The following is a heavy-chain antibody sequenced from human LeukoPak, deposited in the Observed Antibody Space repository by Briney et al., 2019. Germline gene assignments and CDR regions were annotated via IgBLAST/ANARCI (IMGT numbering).Heavy chain of an antibody. CDR2: IKSKTDGGTT. D-gene: IGHD4-17*01. CDR1: GFTFSDAW. J-gene: IGHJ4*02. V-gene: IGHV3-15*01. Sequence: GGPLRLSCAASGFTFSDAWMSWVRQAPGKGLEWVGRIKSKTDGGTTDYAAPVKGRFTISRDDSKNTLYLQMNSLKTEDTAVYYCTTDMATVIIGYWGQGTLVTVSS. CDR3: TTDMATVIIGY.